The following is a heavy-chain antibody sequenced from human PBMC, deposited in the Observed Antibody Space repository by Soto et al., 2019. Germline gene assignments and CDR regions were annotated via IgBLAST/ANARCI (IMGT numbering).Heavy chain of an antibody. V-gene: IGHV4-39*01. J-gene: IGHJ4*02. CDR3: ARGYYYDSSGYSY. D-gene: IGHD3-22*01. CDR2: IYYSGST. CDR1: GGSISSSSYY. Sequence: QLQLQESGPGLVKPSETLSLTCTVSGGSISSSSYYWGWIRQPPGKGLEWIGSIYYSGSTYYNPSLKSRGTISVDTSKNQCSLKLSSVTAADTAVYYCARGYYYDSSGYSYWGQGTLVTVSS.